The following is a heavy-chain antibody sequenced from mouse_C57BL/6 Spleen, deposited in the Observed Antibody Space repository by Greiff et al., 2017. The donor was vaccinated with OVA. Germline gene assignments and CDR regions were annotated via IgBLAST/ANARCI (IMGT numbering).Heavy chain of an antibody. Sequence: EVKLVESVAELVRPGASVKLSCTASGFNIKNTYMHWVKQRPEQGLEWIGRIDPANGNTKYAPKFQGKATITADTSSNTAYLQLSSLTSEDTAIYYCASGAYDYDHFDYWGQGTTLTVSS. CDR1: GFNIKNTY. J-gene: IGHJ2*01. CDR2: IDPANGNT. D-gene: IGHD2-4*01. V-gene: IGHV14-3*01. CDR3: ASGAYDYDHFDY.